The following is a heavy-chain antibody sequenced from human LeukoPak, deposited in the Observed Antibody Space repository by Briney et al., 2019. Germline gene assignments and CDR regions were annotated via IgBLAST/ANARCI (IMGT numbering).Heavy chain of an antibody. D-gene: IGHD4-17*01. CDR1: AISFSTYA. V-gene: IGHV3-23*01. CDR3: AKDPNGDYLGAFDS. CDR2: IHGSGGGT. J-gene: IGHJ3*02. Sequence: GGSLRLSCTASAISFSTYAMTWLRQAPGKGLEWVSSIHGSGGGTNYADFVKGRFTISRDNSKKTLFLQMNRLRVDDTAVYYCAKDPNGDYLGAFDSWGQGTMVTVS.